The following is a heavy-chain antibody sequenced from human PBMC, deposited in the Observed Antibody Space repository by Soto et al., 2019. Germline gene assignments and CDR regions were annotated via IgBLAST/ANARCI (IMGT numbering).Heavy chain of an antibody. J-gene: IGHJ5*02. CDR1: GGCISNSSYY. V-gene: IGHV4-39*01. Sequence: SETLSLTCTVSGGCISNSSYYWGWIRQPPGKGLEWIGSICYSGSTYYNPSLKSRVTISVDTSKNQFSLKLSSVTAADTAVYYGASPKIAFYNWFDPWGQGTLVTVSS. CDR2: ICYSGST. CDR3: ASPKIAFYNWFDP. D-gene: IGHD3-3*02.